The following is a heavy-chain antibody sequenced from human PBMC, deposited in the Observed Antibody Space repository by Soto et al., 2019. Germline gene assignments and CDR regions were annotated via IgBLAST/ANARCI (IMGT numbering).Heavy chain of an antibody. D-gene: IGHD1-26*01. J-gene: IGHJ4*02. CDR2: ISAYNGNT. Sequence: ASVKVSCKASGYTFTSYGISWVRQAPGQGLEWMGWISAYNGNTNYAQKLQGRVTMTTDTSTSTAYMELRSLRSDDTAVYYCARDLRVGATHGDYFDYWAQGTLVTVSS. CDR1: GYTFTSYG. V-gene: IGHV1-18*01. CDR3: ARDLRVGATHGDYFDY.